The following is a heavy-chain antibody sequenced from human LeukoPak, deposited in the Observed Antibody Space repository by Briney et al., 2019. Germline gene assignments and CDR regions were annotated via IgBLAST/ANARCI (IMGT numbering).Heavy chain of an antibody. J-gene: IGHJ4*02. CDR3: ARDPNYADLDY. CDR2: VNPSGGST. CDR1: GYTFVNYY. Sequence: ASVKVSCKASGYTFVNYYIHWVRQAPGQGLEWMGIVNPSGGSTSYAQKFQGRVTVTRDTSTSTVYMELSSLRSEDTAVYYCARDPNYADLDYWGQGTLVTVSS. D-gene: IGHD1-7*01. V-gene: IGHV1-46*01.